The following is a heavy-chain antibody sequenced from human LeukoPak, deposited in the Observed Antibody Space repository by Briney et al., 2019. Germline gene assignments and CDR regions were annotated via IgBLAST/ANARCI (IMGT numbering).Heavy chain of an antibody. CDR1: GYSFGTYG. D-gene: IGHD1-7*01. J-gene: IGHJ5*02. Sequence: GASVKVSCKASGYSFGTYGITWVRQAPGQGLEWMAWISTNNGNTNYAQKLQGRVTMTTDTSTSTAYMEVRSLTSDDTAVYYCARAQRWNYASDLWGQGTMVTVSS. CDR3: ARAQRWNYASDL. CDR2: ISTNNGNT. V-gene: IGHV1-18*01.